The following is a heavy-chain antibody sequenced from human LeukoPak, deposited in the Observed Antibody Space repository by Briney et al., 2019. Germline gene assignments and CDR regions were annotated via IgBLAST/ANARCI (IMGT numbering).Heavy chain of an antibody. CDR2: INPNSGGT. CDR1: GYTLTGFS. D-gene: IGHD2-15*01. Sequence: ASVKVSCKASGYTLTGFSLHWVRQAPGHGLEWMGWINPNSGGTNYAQKFQGRVTMTRDTSIRTAYMELSGLRSDDTAVYYCSRATPAVVATRPPADYWGQGTLVTVSS. CDR3: SRATPAVVATRPPADY. J-gene: IGHJ4*02. V-gene: IGHV1-2*02.